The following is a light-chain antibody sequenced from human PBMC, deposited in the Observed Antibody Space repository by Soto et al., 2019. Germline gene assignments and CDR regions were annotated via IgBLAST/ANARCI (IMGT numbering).Light chain of an antibody. CDR1: QTVRNN. CDR2: GTS. CDR3: QQYNNWPPIT. J-gene: IGKJ5*01. V-gene: IGKV3-15*01. Sequence: EFVLTQSPGTLSLYPGERTTLSCRASQTVRNNYLAWYQQKPGQAPTLLIYGTSTRATGIPARFSGSGSGTEFTLTISSLQSEDFAVYFCQQYNNWPPITFCQGTRLEI.